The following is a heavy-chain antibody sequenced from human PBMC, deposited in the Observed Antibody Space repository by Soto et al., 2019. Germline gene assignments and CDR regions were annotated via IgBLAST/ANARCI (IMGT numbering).Heavy chain of an antibody. Sequence: VRLVESGGGLVQPGGSLRLSCAVSGITLESYWMHWVRQVPGKGLVWVARISGDGNVTDYAGFVGGRFTVSRDNARDTVFLQLAGLRVEDTSGYYCVRSIGRGFDPWGQGTLVTVSS. J-gene: IGHJ5*02. V-gene: IGHV3-74*01. CDR1: GITLESYW. CDR3: VRSIGRGFDP. D-gene: IGHD1-26*01. CDR2: ISGDGNVT.